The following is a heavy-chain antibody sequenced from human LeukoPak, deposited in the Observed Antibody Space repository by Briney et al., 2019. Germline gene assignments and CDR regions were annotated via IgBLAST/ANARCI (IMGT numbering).Heavy chain of an antibody. CDR1: RFTFSSHW. Sequence: GRSLRLSCAASRFTFSSHWMHWVRQTPGKGLVWVSRINSDGGSTSSVDSLAGRFTISRANPRNTLYLQLNILRPEDRAVTYCARGNYYDSSGPGGYWGQGTLVIVSS. J-gene: IGHJ4*02. CDR2: INSDGGST. D-gene: IGHD3-22*01. CDR3: ARGNYYDSSGPGGY. V-gene: IGHV3-74*01.